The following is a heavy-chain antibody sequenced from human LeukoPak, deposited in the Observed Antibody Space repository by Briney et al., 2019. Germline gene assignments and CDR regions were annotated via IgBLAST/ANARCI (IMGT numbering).Heavy chain of an antibody. CDR3: ARGGYYYMDV. CDR1: ETTVRSNY. V-gene: IGHV3-53*01. Sequence: PGGSLRLSCVVSETTVRSNYMTWVRQAPGKGLEWVSVIYPGGNTFYADSVKGRFTISRDTSENTLYLLMNSLRAEDSADYYCARGGYYYMDVWGKGTTVTVSS. CDR2: IYPGGNT. D-gene: IGHD6-13*01. J-gene: IGHJ6*03.